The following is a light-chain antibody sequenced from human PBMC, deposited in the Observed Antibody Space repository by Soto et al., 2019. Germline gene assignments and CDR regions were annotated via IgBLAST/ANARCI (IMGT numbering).Light chain of an antibody. CDR3: ATWDDSIHGV. CDR1: TSNIGTNT. Sequence: QSVLTQSPSASGTPGQRVSCSWYGSTSNIGTNTVSWYQHVPGTAPQLVTYSNDQRPSAVPGRFSGSKSGTSASLAISGLLSEGEADYYWATWDDSIHGVFGGGTKLTVL. CDR2: SND. J-gene: IGLJ2*01. V-gene: IGLV1-44*01.